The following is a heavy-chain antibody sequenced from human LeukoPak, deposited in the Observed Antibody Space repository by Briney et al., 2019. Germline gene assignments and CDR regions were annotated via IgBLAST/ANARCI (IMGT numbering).Heavy chain of an antibody. D-gene: IGHD6-13*01. CDR2: INPNSCGT. CDR1: GYTFTGYY. CDR3: ARDLRQLVQTIFDY. Sequence: ASVKVSCKASGYTFTGYYMHWVRQAPGQGLEWMGWINPNSCGTNYAQKFQGRVTMTRDTSISTAYMELSRLRSDDTAVYYCARDLRQLVQTIFDYWGQGTLVTVSS. V-gene: IGHV1-2*02. J-gene: IGHJ4*02.